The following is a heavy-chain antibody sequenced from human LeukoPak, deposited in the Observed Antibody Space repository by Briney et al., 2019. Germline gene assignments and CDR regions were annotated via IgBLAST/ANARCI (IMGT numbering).Heavy chain of an antibody. CDR3: ARGRDIAARPNYYYMDV. J-gene: IGHJ6*03. CDR2: IHHSGPA. D-gene: IGHD6-6*01. V-gene: IGHV4-4*02. CDR1: GDSIDTSFW. Sequence: SETLSLTCGVSGDSIDTSFWWNWVRQTPEKGLEWIGEIHHSGPANYNPSLKSRVTISVDKSNNQFSLKMTSVTAADTAVFYWARGRDIAARPNYYYMDVWGKGITVTVSS.